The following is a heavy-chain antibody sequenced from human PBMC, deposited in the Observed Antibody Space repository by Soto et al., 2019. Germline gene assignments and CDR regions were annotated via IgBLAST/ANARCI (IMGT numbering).Heavy chain of an antibody. CDR3: ARDPSSSGWYAEYFPH. Sequence: GGSLRLSCAASGFTFSSYAMHWVRQAPGKGLEWVAVISYDGSNKYYADSVKGRFTISRDNSKNTLYLQMNSMRGEDTAVYYCARDPSSSGWYAEYFPHWGQGTLVTFSS. CDR1: GFTFSSYA. CDR2: ISYDGSNK. J-gene: IGHJ1*01. V-gene: IGHV3-30-3*01. D-gene: IGHD6-13*01.